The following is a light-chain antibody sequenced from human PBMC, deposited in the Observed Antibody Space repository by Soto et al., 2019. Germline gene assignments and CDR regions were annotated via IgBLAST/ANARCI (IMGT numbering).Light chain of an antibody. CDR1: QSIRNY. CDR3: QQSHRTLYT. CDR2: VAS. J-gene: IGKJ2*01. V-gene: IGKV1-39*01. Sequence: DIQMTQSPSSLSASVGDRVTITCRASQSIRNYVNWYQQKPGKAPKFLLYVASTLQSGVTSRFSGTGYGADFTLTIRSLQPDDFATYYCQQSHRTLYTFGPGTQLEIK.